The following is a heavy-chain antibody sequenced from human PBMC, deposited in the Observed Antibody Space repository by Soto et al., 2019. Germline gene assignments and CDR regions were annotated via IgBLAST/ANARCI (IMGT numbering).Heavy chain of an antibody. Sequence: QVQLVESGGGVVQPGRSLRLPCAASGFTFSSYAMHWVRQAPGKGLEWVAVISYDGSNKYYADSVKGRFTISRDNSKNTLYLQMNSLRAEDTAVYYCARDGEDTAMALDYWGQGTLVTVSS. CDR1: GFTFSSYA. CDR2: ISYDGSNK. V-gene: IGHV3-30-3*01. J-gene: IGHJ4*02. D-gene: IGHD5-18*01. CDR3: ARDGEDTAMALDY.